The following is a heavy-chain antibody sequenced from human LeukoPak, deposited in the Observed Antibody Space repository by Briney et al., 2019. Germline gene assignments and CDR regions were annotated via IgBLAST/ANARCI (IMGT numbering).Heavy chain of an antibody. J-gene: IGHJ6*02. Sequence: GGSLRLSCAASGFTFSNFAMSWVRQTPGTGLAWLSAISPDGNYIYYADSVKGRFTISRDNAKNTLYLQMNSLRAEDTAVYYCARERVVVTAIEDCYYGMDVWGQGTTVTVSS. V-gene: IGHV3-23*01. D-gene: IGHD2-21*02. CDR1: GFTFSNFA. CDR2: ISPDGNYI. CDR3: ARERVVVTAIEDCYYGMDV.